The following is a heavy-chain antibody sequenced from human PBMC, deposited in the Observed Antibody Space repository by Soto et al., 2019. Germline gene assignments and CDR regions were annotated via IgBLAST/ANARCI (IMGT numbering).Heavy chain of an antibody. D-gene: IGHD1-26*01. J-gene: IGHJ6*02. CDR2: IVPMLGTP. Sequence: QVQLVQSGAEVKEPGSSVRVSCKASGGTFDNFIMNWVRQTPGRGLEWMGGIVPMLGTPTYAEKFKGRVTISASGSTSTTFMEVTSLRSEATAIYYCARNGTYSSSLSQYSGMDVWGQGTTVTVSS. CDR1: GGTFDNFI. CDR3: ARNGTYSSSLSQYSGMDV. V-gene: IGHV1-69*01.